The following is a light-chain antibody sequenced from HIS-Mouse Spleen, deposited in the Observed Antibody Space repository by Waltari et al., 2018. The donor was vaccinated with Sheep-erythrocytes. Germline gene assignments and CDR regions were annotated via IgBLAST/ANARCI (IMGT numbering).Light chain of an antibody. CDR3: AAWDDSLNGVV. J-gene: IGLJ2*01. Sequence: QSVLTQPPSASGTPGQRVTISCSGSSSNIGSNTVNWYQQLPGTAPNLLIYSHHQRPSGVPDRCSGSKSGTSASLAISGLQSEDEADYYCAAWDDSLNGVVFGGGTKLTVL. CDR2: SHH. V-gene: IGLV1-44*01. CDR1: SSNIGSNT.